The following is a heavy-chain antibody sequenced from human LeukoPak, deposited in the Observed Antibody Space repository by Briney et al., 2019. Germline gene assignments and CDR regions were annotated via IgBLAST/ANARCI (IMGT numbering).Heavy chain of an antibody. J-gene: IGHJ4*02. V-gene: IGHV4-39*01. CDR3: ATLHYYDSSGYYYLDY. CDR1: GGSISSSRYY. D-gene: IGHD3-22*01. CDR2: IYYSGST. Sequence: PSETLSLTCTVSGGSISSSRYYWGWIRQPPGKGLEWIGSIYYSGSTYYNPSLKSRVTISVDTSKNQFSLKLSSVTAADTAVYYCATLHYYDSSGYYYLDYWGQGTLVTVSS.